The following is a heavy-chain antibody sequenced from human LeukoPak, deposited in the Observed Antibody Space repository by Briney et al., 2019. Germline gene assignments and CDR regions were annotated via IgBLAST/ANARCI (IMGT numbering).Heavy chain of an antibody. CDR1: GGSISSSSYY. CDR2: IYYSGST. D-gene: IGHD3-3*01. V-gene: IGHV4-39*01. J-gene: IGHJ4*02. CDR3: ARNRITIFGVVTAYFDY. Sequence: SETLSLTCTVSGGSISSSSYYWGWIRQPPGKGLEWIGSIYYSGSTYYNPSLKSRVTISVDTSKNQFSLKLSSVTAADTAVYYCARNRITIFGVVTAYFDYWGQGTLVTVSS.